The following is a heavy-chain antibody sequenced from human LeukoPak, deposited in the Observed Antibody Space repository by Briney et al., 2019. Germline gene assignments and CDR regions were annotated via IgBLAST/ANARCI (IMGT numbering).Heavy chain of an antibody. V-gene: IGHV1-3*03. Sequence: GASVKVSCKASGYTFTSYAMHWVRQAPGQRLEWMGWINAGNGNTKYSQEFQGRVTITRDTSASTAYMELSSLRSEDMAVYYCARGDYYDNSGYDYWGQGTLVTVSS. D-gene: IGHD3-22*01. CDR3: ARGDYYDNSGYDY. J-gene: IGHJ4*02. CDR2: INAGNGNT. CDR1: GYTFTSYA.